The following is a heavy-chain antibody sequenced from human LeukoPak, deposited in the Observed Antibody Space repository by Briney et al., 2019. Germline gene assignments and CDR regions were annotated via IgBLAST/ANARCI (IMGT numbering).Heavy chain of an antibody. CDR3: ARPLFGAISPGY. V-gene: IGHV3-7*01. CDR2: IKEDGSET. D-gene: IGHD3-10*01. CDR1: GITFSRHW. Sequence: GSLGLSWAAPGITFSRHWMAWVRQAPGGGLEWGANIKEDGSETFYGDSVKGRFTISRDNAENSLNLQMNNLRPEDTAMYYCARPLFGAISPGYWGQGTLVTVSS. J-gene: IGHJ4*02.